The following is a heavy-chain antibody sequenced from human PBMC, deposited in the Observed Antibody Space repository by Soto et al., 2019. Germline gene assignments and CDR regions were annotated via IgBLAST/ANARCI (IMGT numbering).Heavy chain of an antibody. D-gene: IGHD3-16*01. Sequence: PGGSLRLSCAASGFTFSSFGMHWVRQAPDKGLQWVAVISYDGSDKYYADSVKGRFTISRDDSTNTMYLQMNSLRPEDTAVYYCAKTSGYDYVWGSSGLDPWGQGTPVTVSS. J-gene: IGHJ5*02. CDR3: AKTSGYDYVWGSSGLDP. CDR2: ISYDGSDK. CDR1: GFTFSSFG. V-gene: IGHV3-30*18.